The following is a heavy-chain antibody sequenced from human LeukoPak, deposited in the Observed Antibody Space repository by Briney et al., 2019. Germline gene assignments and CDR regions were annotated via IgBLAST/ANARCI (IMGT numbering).Heavy chain of an antibody. D-gene: IGHD6-19*01. CDR1: GFTFSDYY. V-gene: IGHV3-11*06. CDR2: ISSSSSYT. Sequence: GGSLRLSCAASGFTFSDYYMSWIRQAPGKGLEGVTYISSSSSYTNYADSVKGRFTISRDNAKNSLYLQMNSLRAEDTAVYYCARGLYSSGWYGWDYWGQGTLVTVSS. CDR3: ARGLYSSGWYGWDY. J-gene: IGHJ4*02.